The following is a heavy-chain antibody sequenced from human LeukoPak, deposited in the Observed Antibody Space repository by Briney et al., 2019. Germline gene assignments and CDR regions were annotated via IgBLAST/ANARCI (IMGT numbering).Heavy chain of an antibody. J-gene: IGHJ4*02. CDR3: EKGACSCSWSELDY. CDR1: GFTFYDYA. V-gene: IGHV3-9*01. Sequence: RCLRVSSAASGFTFYDYAMHWVRPGPGEGREWVSGISGNSGSIGYADSVKRRFTIYRDNAKNSLYLQMNSLRAEDTALYYCEKGACSCSWSELDYWGQGTLVTVSS. D-gene: IGHD6-13*01. CDR2: ISGNSGSI.